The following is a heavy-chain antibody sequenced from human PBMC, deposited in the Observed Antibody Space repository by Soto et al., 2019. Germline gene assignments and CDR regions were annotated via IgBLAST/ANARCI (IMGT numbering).Heavy chain of an antibody. V-gene: IGHV5-51*01. D-gene: IGHD3-10*01. CDR1: GYSFTNYG. J-gene: IGHJ4*02. Sequence: GESLKISCKGSGYSFTNYGIGWVRQMPGKGLEWMVIIYPGDSYVRYSPSFQGQVTMSADTSITTAYLQWSSLNASDTAMYYCARQTKGLSMGPTTYCGQGTLVTVSS. CDR2: IYPGDSYV. CDR3: ARQTKGLSMGPTTY.